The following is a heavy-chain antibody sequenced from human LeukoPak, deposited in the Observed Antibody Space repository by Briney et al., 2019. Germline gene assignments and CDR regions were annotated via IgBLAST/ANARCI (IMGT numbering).Heavy chain of an antibody. V-gene: IGHV4-30-4*01. CDR2: IYYSGST. CDR3: VRGPNYVRGSYRYFDY. CDR1: GASISSGDYY. J-gene: IGHJ4*02. Sequence: SQTLSLTCTVSGASISSGDYYWSWIRQPPGKGLEWIGNIYYSGSTYYNPSLPSLKSRLTISVDTSKNQFSLRLTSVTAADTAVYYWVRGPNYVRGSYRYFDYWGQGSLVTVSS. D-gene: IGHD3-16*02.